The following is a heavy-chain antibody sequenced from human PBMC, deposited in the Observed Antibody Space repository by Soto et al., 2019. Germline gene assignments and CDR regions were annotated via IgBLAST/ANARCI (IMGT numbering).Heavy chain of an antibody. J-gene: IGHJ6*02. Sequence: GGSLGLSCAASGFTFSSYGMHWVRQAPGKGLEWVAVISYDGSNKYYADSVKGRFTISRDNSKNTLYLQMNSLRAEDTAVYYCAKDKLVYSSGWQNYYYYYGMDVWGQGTTVTVS. V-gene: IGHV3-30*18. CDR3: AKDKLVYSSGWQNYYYYYGMDV. D-gene: IGHD6-19*01. CDR1: GFTFSSYG. CDR2: ISYDGSNK.